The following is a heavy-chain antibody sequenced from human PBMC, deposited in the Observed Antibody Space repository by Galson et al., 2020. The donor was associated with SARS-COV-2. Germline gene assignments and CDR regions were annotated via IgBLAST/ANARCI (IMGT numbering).Heavy chain of an antibody. CDR2: INPNSGGT. Sequence: ASVKVSCKASGYTFTGYYMHYVRQAPGHGLEWMGWINPNSGGTNYAQKFQGRVTMTRDTSISTAYMVLSRLRSDDTAVYYCASDLPFDWRYSGSFYGMDVWGQGTTVTVSS. J-gene: IGHJ6*02. CDR3: ASDLPFDWRYSGSFYGMDV. D-gene: IGHD3-9*01. CDR1: GYTFTGYY. V-gene: IGHV1-2*02.